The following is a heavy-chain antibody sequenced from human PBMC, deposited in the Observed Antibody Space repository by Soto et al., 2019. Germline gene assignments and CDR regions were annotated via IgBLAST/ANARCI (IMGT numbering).Heavy chain of an antibody. CDR2: IYYSGST. V-gene: IGHV4-59*08. D-gene: IGHD6-13*01. CDR1: GGSISSYY. CDR3: ARLGYSSSFYYYYYMDV. J-gene: IGHJ6*03. Sequence: SETLSLTCTVSGGSISSYYWSWIRQPPGKGLEWIGYIYYSGSTNYNPSLKSRVTISVDTSKNQFPLKLSSVTAADTAVYYCARLGYSSSFYYYYYMDVWGKGTTVTVSS.